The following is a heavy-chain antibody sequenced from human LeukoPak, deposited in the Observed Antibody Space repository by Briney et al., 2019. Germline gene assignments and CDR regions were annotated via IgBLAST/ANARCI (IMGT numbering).Heavy chain of an antibody. V-gene: IGHV4-30-4*07. Sequence: SQTLSLTCAVSGGSISSGGYSWSWIRQPPGKGLEWIGYIVYGGSTCYNPSLQSRVTISVDTSKNQFSLKLSSVTAADTAVYYCASRKLGNDYWGQGTLVTVSS. J-gene: IGHJ4*02. D-gene: IGHD7-27*01. CDR1: GGSISSGGYS. CDR3: ASRKLGNDY. CDR2: IVYGGST.